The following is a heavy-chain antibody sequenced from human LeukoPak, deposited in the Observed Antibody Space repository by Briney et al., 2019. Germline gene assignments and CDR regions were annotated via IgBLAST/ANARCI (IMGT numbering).Heavy chain of an antibody. J-gene: IGHJ4*02. D-gene: IGHD4-17*01. CDR2: IYYSGST. V-gene: IGHV4-39*07. CDR1: GGSISSSSYY. Sequence: SETLSLTCTVSGGSISSSSYYWGWIRQPPGKGLEWIGSIYYSGSTYYNPSLKSRVTISVDTSKNQFSLKLSSVTAADTAVYYCARGRREISVTTYDYWGQGTLVTVSS. CDR3: ARGRREISVTTYDY.